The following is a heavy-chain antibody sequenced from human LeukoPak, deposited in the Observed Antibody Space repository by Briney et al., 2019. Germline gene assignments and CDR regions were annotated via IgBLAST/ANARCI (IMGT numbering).Heavy chain of an antibody. D-gene: IGHD5-12*01. CDR2: IYYSEST. CDR1: GGPISSYY. Sequence: SETLSLTCTVSGGPISSYYWSWIRQPPGKALEGIGYIYYSESTNYNPSLKSRVTISVDTSKNQFSLKLRSVTAADTAVYYCARFAYSGYDPNWFDPWGQGTLVTVSS. CDR3: ARFAYSGYDPNWFDP. V-gene: IGHV4-59*01. J-gene: IGHJ5*02.